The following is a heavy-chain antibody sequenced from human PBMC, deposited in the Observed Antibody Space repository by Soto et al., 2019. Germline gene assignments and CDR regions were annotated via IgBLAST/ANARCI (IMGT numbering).Heavy chain of an antibody. CDR1: GFSLTTTGVG. D-gene: IGHD6-6*01. CDR3: CLGISARPFGS. V-gene: IGHV2-5*02. J-gene: IGHJ4*02. Sequence: QISLKESGPALVKPTQPLTLTCSFSGFSLTTTGVGVGWIRQPPGKALEWLALIYWDDDARYNPSLKNRLTITKDTSKNLVALTMTSVCPVDTAPYFGCLGISARPFGSWGQGTLVTVSS. CDR2: IYWDDDA.